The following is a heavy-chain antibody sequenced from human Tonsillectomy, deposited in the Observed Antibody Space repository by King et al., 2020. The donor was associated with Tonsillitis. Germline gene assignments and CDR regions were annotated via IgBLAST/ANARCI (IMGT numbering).Heavy chain of an antibody. CDR2: IYPGDSDT. CDR3: ARHPGRGAINDASDI. V-gene: IGHV5-51*01. CDR1: GYSFTNYW. D-gene: IGHD1-26*01. J-gene: IGHJ3*02. Sequence: QLVQSGAEVKKPGESLKISCKGSGYSFTNYWIGWVRQMPGKGLEWMGIIYPGDSDTRYSPSFQGQVTMSADNSITTAYLQWSSLKASDTAMYYCARHPGRGAINDASDIWGQGTMVTVSS.